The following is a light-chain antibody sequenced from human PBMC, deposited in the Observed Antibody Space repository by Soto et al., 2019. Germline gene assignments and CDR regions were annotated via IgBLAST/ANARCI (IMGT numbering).Light chain of an antibody. Sequence: QSALTQPASVSGSPGQSITISCTGTSRDIGNYNYVSWYQHHPGKAPKLMIYEVTSRPSGVSDRFSGSKSGMTASLTISGLQPEDEADYFCASYRSANTLLFGTGTKVTVL. V-gene: IGLV2-14*01. CDR1: SRDIGNYNY. CDR2: EVT. CDR3: ASYRSANTLL. J-gene: IGLJ1*01.